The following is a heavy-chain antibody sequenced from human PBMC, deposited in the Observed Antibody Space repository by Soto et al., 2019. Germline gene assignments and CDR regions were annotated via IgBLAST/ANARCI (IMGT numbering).Heavy chain of an antibody. CDR2: INPNSGGT. CDR1: GYTFTGYY. Sequence: ASVKVSCKASGYTFTGYYMHWVRQAPGQGLEWMGWINPNSGGTNYAQKFQGWVTMTRDTSISTAYMELSRLRSDDTAVYYCARTGDSSSPSYYYGMDVWGQGTTVPVSS. J-gene: IGHJ6*02. V-gene: IGHV1-2*04. CDR3: ARTGDSSSPSYYYGMDV. D-gene: IGHD6-13*01.